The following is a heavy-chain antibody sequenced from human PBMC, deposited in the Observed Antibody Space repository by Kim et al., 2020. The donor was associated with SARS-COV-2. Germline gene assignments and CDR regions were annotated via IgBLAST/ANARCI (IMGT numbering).Heavy chain of an antibody. CDR3: ARVREWFGELLFYGRDYYYGMDV. CDR2: ISSSSSYI. D-gene: IGHD3-10*01. CDR1: GFTFSSYS. J-gene: IGHJ6*02. Sequence: GGSLRLSCAASGFTFSSYSMNWVRQAPGKGLEWVSSISSSSSYIYYADSVKGRFTISRDNAKNSLYLQMNSLRAEDTAVYYCARVREWFGELLFYGRDYYYGMDVWGQGTTVTVSS. V-gene: IGHV3-21*01.